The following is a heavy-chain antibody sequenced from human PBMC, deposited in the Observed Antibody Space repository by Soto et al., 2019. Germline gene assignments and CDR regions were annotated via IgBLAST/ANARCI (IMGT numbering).Heavy chain of an antibody. Sequence: SETLSLTCAVVGDSLRGQSWNWIRQSPGKGLEWIGELDQSGGTNYNPSLKSRAIISDDTSKNQFSLTLTSVTAADTAVYYCAREDSCGWSGESLDVWGQGTTVTVSS. J-gene: IGHJ6*02. D-gene: IGHD6-19*01. CDR1: GDSLRGQS. CDR3: AREDSCGWSGESLDV. CDR2: LDQSGGT. V-gene: IGHV4-34*01.